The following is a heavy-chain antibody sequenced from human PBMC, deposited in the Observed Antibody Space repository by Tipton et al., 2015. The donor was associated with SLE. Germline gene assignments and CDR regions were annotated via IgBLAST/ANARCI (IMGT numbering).Heavy chain of an antibody. CDR2: IYYSGST. D-gene: IGHD3-22*01. V-gene: IGHV4-39*07. Sequence: LRLSCTVSGGSISSGGYYWGWIRQPPGKGLEWFGSIYYSGSTYYNPSLKSRVTISVDTSKNQFSLKLSSVTAADTAVYYCARDRVVVMGFDPWGQGTLVTVSS. CDR1: GGSISSGGYY. CDR3: ARDRVVVMGFDP. J-gene: IGHJ5*02.